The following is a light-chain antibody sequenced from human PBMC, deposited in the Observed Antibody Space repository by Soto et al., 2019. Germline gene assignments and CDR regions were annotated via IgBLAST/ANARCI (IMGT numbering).Light chain of an antibody. CDR3: QQSYSTPLT. CDR2: AAS. Sequence: DIQMTQSPSSLSASVGDRDTITCRASQSISSYLDWYQQKPGKAPNLLIYAASTLQSGVPSRFSGSGSGTDFTLTISSLQPEDFATYYCQQSYSTPLTFGPGTKVDIK. J-gene: IGKJ3*01. V-gene: IGKV1-39*01. CDR1: QSISSY.